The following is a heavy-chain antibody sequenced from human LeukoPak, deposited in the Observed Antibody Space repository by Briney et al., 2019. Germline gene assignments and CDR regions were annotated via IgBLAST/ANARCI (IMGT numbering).Heavy chain of an antibody. J-gene: IGHJ6*03. CDR3: AKERSAHYYYYYMDV. CDR2: ISGDGGST. V-gene: IGHV3-43*02. Sequence: PGGSLRLSCAASGFTFDDYAMHWVRQAPGKGLEWVSLISGDGGSTYYADSAKGRFTISRDNSKNSLYLQMNSLRTEDTALYYCAKERSAHYYYYYMDVWGKGTTVTVSS. CDR1: GFTFDDYA. D-gene: IGHD3-10*01.